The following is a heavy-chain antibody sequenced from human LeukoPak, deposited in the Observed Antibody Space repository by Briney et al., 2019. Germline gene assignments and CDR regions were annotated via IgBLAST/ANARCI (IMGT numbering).Heavy chain of an antibody. D-gene: IGHD5-24*01. CDR3: ARVGSRRDGYNLNY. CDR2: ISSSSSYI. J-gene: IGHJ4*02. V-gene: IGHV3-21*01. CDR1: GFTFSSYS. Sequence: GGSLRLSCAASGFTFSSYSINWVRQAPGQGLEWVSSISSSSSYIYYADSVKGRFTISRDNAKNTLYLQMNSLRAEDTAVYYCARVGSRRDGYNLNYWGQGTLVTVSS.